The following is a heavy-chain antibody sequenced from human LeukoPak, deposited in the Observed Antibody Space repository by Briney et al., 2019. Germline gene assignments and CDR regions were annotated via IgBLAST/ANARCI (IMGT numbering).Heavy chain of an antibody. CDR2: ISSSSSYI. V-gene: IGHV3-21*01. Sequence: PGGSLRLSCAASGFTFSSYNMNWVRQAPGKGLEWVSSISSSSSYIYYADSVKGRFTISRDNAKNSLYLQMNSLRAEDTAVYYCARIHGSSMGFDYWGQGTLVTVSS. J-gene: IGHJ4*02. CDR1: GFTFSSYN. CDR3: ARIHGSSMGFDY. D-gene: IGHD6-13*01.